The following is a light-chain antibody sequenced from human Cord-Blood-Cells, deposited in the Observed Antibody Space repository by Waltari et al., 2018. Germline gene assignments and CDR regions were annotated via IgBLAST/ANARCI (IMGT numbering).Light chain of an antibody. CDR1: QSVSSN. Sequence: EIVLTQSPATLSVSPGERATLPCRASQSVSSNLAWYQQKPGQAPRLLLYGASTRATGIPARFSGSGSGTEFTLTISSLQSEDFAVYYCHQYNNWPPLTFGGGTKVEIK. CDR2: GAS. V-gene: IGKV3-15*01. J-gene: IGKJ4*01. CDR3: HQYNNWPPLT.